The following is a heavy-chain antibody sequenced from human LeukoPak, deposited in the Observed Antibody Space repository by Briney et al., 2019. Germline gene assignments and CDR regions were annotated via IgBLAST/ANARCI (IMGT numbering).Heavy chain of an antibody. CDR3: ARLGGRPSNWYLGL. J-gene: IGHJ2*01. CDR2: IYYSGST. Sequence: SETLSLTCTVSGGPISSSSHYWGRIRKPPAKGLEWIGSIYYSGSTYYSPSLKSRVTISVHTSKNQFSLKLSSVTAADTAVYYCARLGGRPSNWYLGLWGRGSLVTVSS. D-gene: IGHD3-10*01. CDR1: GGPISSSSHY. V-gene: IGHV4-39*01.